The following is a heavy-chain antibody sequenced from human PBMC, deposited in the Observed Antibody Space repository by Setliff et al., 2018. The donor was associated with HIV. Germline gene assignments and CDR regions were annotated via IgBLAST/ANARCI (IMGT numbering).Heavy chain of an antibody. CDR2: ISGFNGNT. CDR1: GYSFARYG. V-gene: IGHV1-18*01. CDR3: ARVPYRSAWFSGVHDAFDI. Sequence: ASVKVSCKASGYSFARYGLSWVRQAPGQGLEWMGWISGFNGNTKYAQRFQDRVAMTTETATSTAYMEMRSLRSDDTAVYFCARVPYRSAWFSGVHDAFDIWGQGTMVT. D-gene: IGHD6-19*01. J-gene: IGHJ3*02.